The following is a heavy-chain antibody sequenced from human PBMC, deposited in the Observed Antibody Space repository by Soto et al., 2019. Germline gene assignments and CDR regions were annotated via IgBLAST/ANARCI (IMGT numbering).Heavy chain of an antibody. J-gene: IGHJ4*02. D-gene: IGHD2-21*02. CDR1: GGSISSGGYS. CDR3: ARLALVTRIFDY. V-gene: IGHV4-30-2*01. Sequence: KTSETLSLTCAVSGGSISSGGYSWSWIRQPPGKGLEWIGYVYHSGNPYYNPSLKGRVTISLDRSKNQFSLELGSVTAADTAVYYCARLALVTRIFDYWGQGTLVTVSS. CDR2: VYHSGNP.